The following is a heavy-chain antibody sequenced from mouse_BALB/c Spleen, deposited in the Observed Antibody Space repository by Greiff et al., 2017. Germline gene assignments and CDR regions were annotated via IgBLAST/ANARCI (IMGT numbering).Heavy chain of an antibody. Sequence: VHLVESGPGLVAPSQSLSITCTVSGFSLTGHGVNWARQPPGKGLEWLRMIWGDGSPDYNSALKSRLSISKDNSKSQVFLKMNSLQNDDTARYYGARDRGRDSSGYGGFADWGQGTLGTV. D-gene: IGHD3-2*02. J-gene: IGHJ3*01. V-gene: IGHV2-6-7*01. CDR3: ARDRGRDSSGYGGFAD. CDR2: IWGDGSP. CDR1: GFSLTGHG.